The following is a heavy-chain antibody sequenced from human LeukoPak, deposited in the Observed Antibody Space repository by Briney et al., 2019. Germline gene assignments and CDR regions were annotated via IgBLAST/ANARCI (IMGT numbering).Heavy chain of an antibody. J-gene: IGHJ5*02. CDR2: NYYSGST. Sequence: SETLTLTCTVSGGPISSYYWSWIRQPPGKGLEWIGYNYYSGSTNYNPSLKSRVTISVDTSKNQFSLKLSSVTAADTAVYYCARDRGYSYGSGWFDPWGQGTLVTVSS. V-gene: IGHV4-59*01. D-gene: IGHD5-18*01. CDR1: GGPISSYY. CDR3: ARDRGYSYGSGWFDP.